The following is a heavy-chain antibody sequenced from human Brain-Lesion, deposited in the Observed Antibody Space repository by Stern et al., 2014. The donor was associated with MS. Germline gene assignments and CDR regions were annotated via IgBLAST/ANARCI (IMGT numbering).Heavy chain of an antibody. V-gene: IGHV1-2*02. Sequence: VQLVESGAEVKKPGASVKVSCKTSGYIFTGYYIPWVRQAPGQGLEWMAWINPNTGGTKSAQKFQGRVTMSRDTSISTAYVELSSLTSDDTAVYYCARDQRGITIFGVVTDYYYLGMDVWGQGTTVTVSS. J-gene: IGHJ6*02. D-gene: IGHD3-3*01. CDR1: GYIFTGYY. CDR3: ARDQRGITIFGVVTDYYYLGMDV. CDR2: INPNTGGT.